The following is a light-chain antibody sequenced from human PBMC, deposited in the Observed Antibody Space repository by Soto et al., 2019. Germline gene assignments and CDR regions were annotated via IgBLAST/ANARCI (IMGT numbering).Light chain of an antibody. V-gene: IGKV1-39*01. CDR3: QQSYSTPPAT. CDR2: AAS. J-gene: IGKJ5*01. CDR1: QSISSY. Sequence: DIQMTQSPSSLSASVGDRVTITGRASQSISSYLNWYQQKPGKAPKLLIYAASSLQSGVPSRFSGSGSGTDFTLTISSLQPEDFATYYCQQSYSTPPATFGQGTRLEIK.